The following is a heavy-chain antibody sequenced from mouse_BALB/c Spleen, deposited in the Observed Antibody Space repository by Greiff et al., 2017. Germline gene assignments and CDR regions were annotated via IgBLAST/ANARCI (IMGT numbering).Heavy chain of an antibody. CDR3: ARKGYGNYFDY. CDR2: ISYSGST. CDR1: GYSITSDYA. J-gene: IGHJ2*01. D-gene: IGHD2-10*02. Sequence: EVQRVESGPGLVKPSQSLSLTCTVTGYSITSDYAWNWIRQFPGNKLEWMGYISYSGSTSYNPSLKSRISITRDTSKNQFFLQLNSVTTEDTATYYCARKGYGNYFDYWGQGTTLTVSS. V-gene: IGHV3-2*02.